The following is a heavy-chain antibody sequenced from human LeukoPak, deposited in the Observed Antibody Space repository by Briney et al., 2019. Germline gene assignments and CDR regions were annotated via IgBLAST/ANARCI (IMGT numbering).Heavy chain of an antibody. D-gene: IGHD1-1*01. J-gene: IGHJ4*02. CDR2: FDPEDGET. V-gene: IGHV1-24*01. CDR3: ATGLPGNWNDDQVYYFDY. CDR1: GYTLTELS. Sequence: ASVKVSCKVSGYTLTELSMHWVRQAPGKGLEWMGGFDPEDGETIYAQKFQGRVTMTEDTSTDTAYMELSSLRSEDTAVYYCATGLPGNWNDDQVYYFDYWGQGTLVTVSS.